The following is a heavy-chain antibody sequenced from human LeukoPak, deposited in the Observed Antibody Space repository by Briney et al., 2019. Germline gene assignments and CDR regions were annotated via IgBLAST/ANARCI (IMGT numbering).Heavy chain of an antibody. CDR2: LRSNTYGGTT. CDR3: ARGGRFAGLFDF. Sequence: GGSLRLSCTTSGFTFGEYAMSWVRQAPGKGLEWVGFLRSNTYGGTTEYAASVTGRFTLSRDDSKSIAYLQMDSLKTEDTGVYYCARGGRFAGLFDFWGQGTLVTVSS. CDR1: GFTFGEYA. J-gene: IGHJ4*02. D-gene: IGHD3-3*01. V-gene: IGHV3-49*04.